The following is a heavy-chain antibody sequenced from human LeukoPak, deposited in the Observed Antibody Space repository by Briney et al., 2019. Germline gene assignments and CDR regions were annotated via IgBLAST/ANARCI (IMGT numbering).Heavy chain of an antibody. D-gene: IGHD3-3*01. CDR2: IKSKTDGGTT. J-gene: IGHJ4*02. Sequence: GRSLRLSCAASGFTFSNAWMTWVRQAPGKGLEWVGRIKSKTDGGTTDYAAPVKGRFIISRDDSKNTLYLQMNSLKTEDTAFYYCTTADYDFWSGYYSSWGQGILVTVSS. CDR1: GFTFSNAW. V-gene: IGHV3-15*01. CDR3: TTADYDFWSGYYSS.